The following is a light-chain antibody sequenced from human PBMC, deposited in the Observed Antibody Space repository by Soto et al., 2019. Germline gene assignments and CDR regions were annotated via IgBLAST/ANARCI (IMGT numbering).Light chain of an antibody. Sequence: IQLTQSPSTLSASLGDTVTMTCRASQSISRWLSWYQQKAGKAPKLLIYDASTLQSGVASRFSGSMSGTEFTLTITGLQPDDSATYYCKQYTSYWTFGPGTKVEV. CDR1: QSISRW. CDR3: KQYTSYWT. V-gene: IGKV1-5*01. J-gene: IGKJ1*01. CDR2: DAS.